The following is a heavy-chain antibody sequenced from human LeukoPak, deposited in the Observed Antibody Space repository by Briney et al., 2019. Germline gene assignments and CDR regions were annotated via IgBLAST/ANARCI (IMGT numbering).Heavy chain of an antibody. J-gene: IGHJ6*02. V-gene: IGHV3-66*01. D-gene: IGHD3-10*01. Sequence: GGSLRLSCAASGFTVSSNYMSWVRQAPGKGLEWVSVIYSGGSTYYADSVKGRFTISRDNSKNTLYLQMNSLRAEDTAVYYCARDMGHHRYYYGMDVWGQGTTVTVSS. CDR3: ARDMGHHRYYYGMDV. CDR1: GFTVSSNY. CDR2: IYSGGST.